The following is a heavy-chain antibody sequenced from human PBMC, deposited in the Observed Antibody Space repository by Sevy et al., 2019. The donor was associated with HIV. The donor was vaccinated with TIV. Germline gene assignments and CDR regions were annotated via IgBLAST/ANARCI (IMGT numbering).Heavy chain of an antibody. V-gene: IGHV3-21*01. CDR3: ARVVAYCSGGSCFPGYYYGMDV. Sequence: GESLKISCAASGFTFSNYNMNWDRQAPGKGLEWVSSISSSSRYIYYADSMKGRFTISRDNAKNSLYLQMNSLRAEDTAVYYCARVVAYCSGGSCFPGYYYGMDVWGQGTTVTVSS. J-gene: IGHJ6*02. CDR1: GFTFSNYN. D-gene: IGHD2-15*01. CDR2: ISSSSRYI.